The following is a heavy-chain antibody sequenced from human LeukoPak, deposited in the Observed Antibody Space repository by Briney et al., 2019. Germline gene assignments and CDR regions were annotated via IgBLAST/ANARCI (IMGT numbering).Heavy chain of an antibody. J-gene: IGHJ4*02. D-gene: IGHD3-10*01. Sequence: SLXXXXSGGSXXSYYWSWIRQPPGKGLEWIGYISYSGTTNYNPSFKSRVTISVDTSKNQFSLKLSSVTAADTAVYYCARHSGYYGSGSYSAFDYWGQGTLVTVSS. V-gene: IGHV4-59*08. CDR1: GGSXXSYY. CDR2: ISYSGTT. CDR3: ARHSGYYGSGSYSAFDY.